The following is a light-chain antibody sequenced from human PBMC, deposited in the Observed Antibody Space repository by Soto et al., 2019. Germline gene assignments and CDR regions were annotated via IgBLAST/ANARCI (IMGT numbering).Light chain of an antibody. Sequence: QAVLTQPASVSGSTGQWITISCTGTSSDVGGYNYVSWYQQHPGKAPKLLIHDVSHRPSGVSSRFSGSKSDNTASLTISGHQAEDEADYYCNSYTSSSLYVFGTGTKVTVL. V-gene: IGLV2-14*01. CDR3: NSYTSSSLYV. CDR1: SSDVGGYNY. CDR2: DVS. J-gene: IGLJ1*01.